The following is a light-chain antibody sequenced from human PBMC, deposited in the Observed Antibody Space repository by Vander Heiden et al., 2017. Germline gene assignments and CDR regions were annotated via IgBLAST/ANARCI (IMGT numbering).Light chain of an antibody. CDR2: AAS. CDR3: QQSYSTPLMYT. J-gene: IGKJ2*01. CDR1: QSISSY. V-gene: IGKV1-39*01. Sequence: DIQMTQSPSSLSASVGDRVTITCRASQSISSYLNWYQQKPGKAPKLLIYAASSLQSGVPSRFSGSGSGTDFTLTISSLQPEDFATYYCQQSYSTPLMYTFGPGTKLEIK.